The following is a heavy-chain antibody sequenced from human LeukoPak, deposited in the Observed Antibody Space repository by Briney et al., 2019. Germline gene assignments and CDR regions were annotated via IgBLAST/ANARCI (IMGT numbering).Heavy chain of an antibody. J-gene: IGHJ4*02. CDR2: ISVYNGHT. Sequence: ASVKVSCKASGYTFASYGISWVRQAPGQGLDGMGRISVYNGHTHYAQKFQGRVTLTTDTSTSTAYMELRSLRSDDTAVYYCARDPVAYYDSSGYYADWGQGTLVTVSS. CDR3: ARDPVAYYDSSGYYAD. CDR1: GYTFASYG. D-gene: IGHD3-22*01. V-gene: IGHV1-18*01.